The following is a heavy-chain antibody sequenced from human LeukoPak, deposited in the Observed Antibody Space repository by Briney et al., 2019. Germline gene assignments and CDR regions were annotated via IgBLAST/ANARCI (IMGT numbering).Heavy chain of an antibody. D-gene: IGHD3-10*01. CDR2: ISNDGSNK. CDR1: GFTFSSHG. CDR3: AKSRGSGFPPRSGRDPKEYGMDV. V-gene: IGHV3-30*18. Sequence: PGRSLRLSCVASGFTFSSHGMHWVRQAPGKGLEWVSVISNDGSNKYYADSVKGRFTISRDNSKNTLYLQMNSLRAEDTAVYYCAKSRGSGFPPRSGRDPKEYGMDVWGQGTTVTVSS. J-gene: IGHJ6*02.